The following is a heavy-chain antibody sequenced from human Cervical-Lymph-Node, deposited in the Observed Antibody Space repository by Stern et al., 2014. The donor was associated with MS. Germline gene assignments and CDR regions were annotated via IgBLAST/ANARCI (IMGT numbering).Heavy chain of an antibody. D-gene: IGHD2-15*01. V-gene: IGHV3-11*01. CDR3: VRDLCKSRICYPFDY. J-gene: IGHJ4*02. CDR1: GFTFSDYY. CDR2: ISRGGTSV. Sequence: QVQLVQSGGGLVKAGGSLRLSCAASGFTFSDYYMSWIRQAPGKGLEWVYISRGGTSVYYAESVEGRFTISRDNAKNSLFLQMNSLRAEDTAIYYCVRDLCKSRICYPFDYWGQGTPVTVSS.